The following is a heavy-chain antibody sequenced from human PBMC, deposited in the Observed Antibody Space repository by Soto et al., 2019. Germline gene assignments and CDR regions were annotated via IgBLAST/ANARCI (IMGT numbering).Heavy chain of an antibody. J-gene: IGHJ4*02. CDR1: GYTFTGYY. Sequence: WASVKVSCKASGYTFTGYYMHWVRQAPGQGLEWVGWINPHSGGTNYAQKFQGWVTMTRDTSISTVYMELSRLRSDDTAVYYCARDGGCSSTSCSTTNFDYWGQGTLVTVSS. D-gene: IGHD2-2*02. V-gene: IGHV1-2*04. CDR3: ARDGGCSSTSCSTTNFDY. CDR2: INPHSGGT.